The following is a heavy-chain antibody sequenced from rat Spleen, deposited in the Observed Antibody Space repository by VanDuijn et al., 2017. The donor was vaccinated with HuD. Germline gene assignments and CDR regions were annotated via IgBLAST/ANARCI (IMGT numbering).Heavy chain of an antibody. CDR2: IDYEGSTT. J-gene: IGHJ1*01. V-gene: IGHV5-22*01. CDR3: ARQQGYTTDYDWYFDF. Sequence: EVQVVESGGGLVQPGRSMKLSCAASGFTFSDYYMAWVRQAPKKGLEWVASIDYEGSTTHYGDYVKGRFTISRDNAKSTLYLQMNSRRSEDTATYYCARQQGYTTDYDWYFDFWGPGTMVTVSS. D-gene: IGHD1-6*01. CDR1: GFTFSDYY.